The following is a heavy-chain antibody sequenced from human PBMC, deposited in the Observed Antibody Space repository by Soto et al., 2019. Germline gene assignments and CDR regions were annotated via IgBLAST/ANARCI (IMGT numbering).Heavy chain of an antibody. Sequence: SETLSLTCTVSCGSISTYYWSWIRRPPGKGLEWIGYIYNSGSTHSNPSLQSRVTISVDTSKNQFSLKLSSVTAADTAIYYCARARITMVREVIKYNMDVWGQGTTVTVSS. CDR3: ARARITMVREVIKYNMDV. V-gene: IGHV4-59*01. D-gene: IGHD3-10*01. CDR1: CGSISTYY. CDR2: IYNSGST. J-gene: IGHJ6*02.